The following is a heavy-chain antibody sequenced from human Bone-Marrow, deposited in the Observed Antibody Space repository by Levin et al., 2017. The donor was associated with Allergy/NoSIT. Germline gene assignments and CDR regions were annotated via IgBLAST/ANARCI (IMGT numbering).Heavy chain of an antibody. CDR2: INWNRGII. J-gene: IGHJ4*02. CDR1: GFTFDDFA. Sequence: PGGSLRLSCAASGFTFDDFAMHWVRQVPGKGLEWVSGINWNRGIIGYADSVKDRFTISRDNARNSLFLQMNSLGPEDTALYYCAKGLNWGSPNTFDDWSQGTLVTVSS. D-gene: IGHD7-27*01. CDR3: AKGLNWGSPNTFDD. V-gene: IGHV3-9*01.